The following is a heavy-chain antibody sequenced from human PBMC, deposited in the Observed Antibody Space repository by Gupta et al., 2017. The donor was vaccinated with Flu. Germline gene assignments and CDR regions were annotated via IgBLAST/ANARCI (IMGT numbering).Heavy chain of an antibody. V-gene: IGHV4-59*01. CDR3: ARVSDSSGYGMDV. Sequence: QVQLQESGPGLVKPSETLSLTCTVSGGSISSYYWSWIRQPPGKGLEWIGYIYYSGSTNYNPSLKSRVTISVDTSKNQFSLKLSSVTAADTAVYYCARVSDSSGYGMDVWGQGTTVTVSS. D-gene: IGHD6-19*01. CDR2: IYYSGST. J-gene: IGHJ6*02. CDR1: GGSISSYY.